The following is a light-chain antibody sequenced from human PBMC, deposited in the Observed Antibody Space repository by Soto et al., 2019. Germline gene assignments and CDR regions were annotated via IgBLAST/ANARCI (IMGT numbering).Light chain of an antibody. CDR3: SSFTTTGTVI. J-gene: IGLJ2*01. V-gene: IGLV2-14*01. CDR1: SSDIGTYTY. CDR2: EVI. Sequence: QSALTQRASVSGSPGQSITISCTGSSSDIGTYTYVSWYQQHPGIAPKLIIYEVINRPSGVSARFSGSRSGNTASLTISGLQAEDEADYYCSSFTTTGTVIFGGGTKLTVL.